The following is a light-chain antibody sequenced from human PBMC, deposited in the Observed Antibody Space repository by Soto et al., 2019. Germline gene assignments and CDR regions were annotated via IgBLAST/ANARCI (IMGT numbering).Light chain of an antibody. CDR3: NSFTTSNTDV. J-gene: IGLJ1*01. Sequence: QSALTQPASVSGSPGQSITISCIGTSSDIGTYNRVSWYQQPPGTAPKLIIYEVNNRPSGVPDRFSGSKSGNTASLIISGLQAEDEADYYCNSFTTSNTDVFGTGTKVTVL. CDR1: SSDIGTYNR. V-gene: IGLV2-18*02. CDR2: EVN.